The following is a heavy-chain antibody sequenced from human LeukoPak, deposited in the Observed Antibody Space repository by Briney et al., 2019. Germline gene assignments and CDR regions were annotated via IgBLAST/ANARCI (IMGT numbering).Heavy chain of an antibody. V-gene: IGHV3-48*03. CDR1: GFTFSSYE. CDR2: ISSGGNTI. Sequence: GGSLRLSCAASGFTFSSYEMNWVRQAPGKGLEWVSYISSGGNTIYYADSVKGRFTISRDNAKNSLYLQMNSLRAEDTAVYYCARSYCGGDCYFDYWGQGTLVTVSS. J-gene: IGHJ4*02. CDR3: ARSYCGGDCYFDY. D-gene: IGHD2-21*02.